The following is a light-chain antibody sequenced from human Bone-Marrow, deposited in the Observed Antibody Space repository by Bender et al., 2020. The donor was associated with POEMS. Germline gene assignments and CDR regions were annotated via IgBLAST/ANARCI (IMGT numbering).Light chain of an antibody. CDR2: EVT. V-gene: IGLV2-14*02. CDR1: SSDVGSYNL. CDR3: SSYAGSNNPVI. J-gene: IGLJ2*01. Sequence: QSALTQPASMSGSPGQSITISCTGTSSDVGSYNLVSWYQQHPGKAPKLMIYEVTWRPSGVPDRFSGSKSGNTASLTISGLQAEDEADYYCSSYAGSNNPVIFGGGTKLTVL.